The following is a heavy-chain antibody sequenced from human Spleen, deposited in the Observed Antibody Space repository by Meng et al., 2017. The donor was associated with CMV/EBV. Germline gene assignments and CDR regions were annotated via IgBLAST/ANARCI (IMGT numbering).Heavy chain of an antibody. CDR1: GGSISSYS. CDR2: ISYSGFT. J-gene: IGHJ5*02. CDR3: ARDNLMITFGGVDKTHWFDP. D-gene: IGHD3-16*01. V-gene: IGHV4-59*13. Sequence: SETLSLTCGVSGGSISSYSWTWIRQPPGKALEWVGSISYSGFTNYNPSLKSRVTISVDTSKSQFSLNLSSVTAADTAAYYCARDNLMITFGGVDKTHWFDPWGQGTLVTVSS.